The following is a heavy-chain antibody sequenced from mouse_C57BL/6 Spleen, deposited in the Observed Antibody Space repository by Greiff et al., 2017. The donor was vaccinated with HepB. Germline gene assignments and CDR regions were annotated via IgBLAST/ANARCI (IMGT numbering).Heavy chain of an antibody. D-gene: IGHD1-1*01. V-gene: IGHV1-15*01. CDR1: GYTFTDYE. J-gene: IGHJ2*01. CDR2: IDPETGGT. Sequence: VQLQQSGAELVRPGASVTLSCKASGYTFTDYEMHWVKQTPVHGLEWIGAIDPETGGTAYNQKFKGKAILTADKSSSTAYMELRSLTSEDSAVYYCTRRGYYYGSSNFDYWGQGTTLTVSS. CDR3: TRRGYYYGSSNFDY.